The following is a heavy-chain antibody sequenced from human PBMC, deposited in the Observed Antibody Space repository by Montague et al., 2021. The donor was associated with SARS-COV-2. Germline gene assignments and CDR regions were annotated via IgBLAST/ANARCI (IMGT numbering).Heavy chain of an antibody. CDR2: INYTGNT. CDR3: ARGVIVLIYWRFDY. Sequence: SETLSLTCIVSGGSIISSNYYWGWIRQPPGKGLEWIGNINYTGNTYYNPSLQSRVTMSVDTSRNQFSLRLTSVTAADTAVYYCARGVIVLIYWRFDYWGQGTLVTVSS. D-gene: IGHD2-21*01. J-gene: IGHJ4*02. V-gene: IGHV4-39*01. CDR1: GGSIISSNYY.